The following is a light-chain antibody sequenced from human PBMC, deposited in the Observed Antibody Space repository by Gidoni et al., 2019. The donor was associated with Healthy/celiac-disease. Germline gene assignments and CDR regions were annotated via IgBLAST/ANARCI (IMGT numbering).Light chain of an antibody. V-gene: IGKV4-1*01. CDR3: QQYYSTSLT. J-gene: IGKJ4*01. CDR1: QSVLYSSNNKNY. Sequence: DIVMTQSPDSLAVSLGERATINCKSSQSVLYSSNNKNYLAWSQQKPGQPPKLLIYWAYTRESGVPDRFSGSGTGTDFTLTISSLQAEDVAVYYCQQYYSTSLTFGGGTKVEIK. CDR2: WAY.